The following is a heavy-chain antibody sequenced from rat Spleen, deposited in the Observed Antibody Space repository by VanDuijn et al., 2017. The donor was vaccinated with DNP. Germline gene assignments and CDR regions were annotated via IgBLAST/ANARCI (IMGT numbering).Heavy chain of an antibody. CDR2: ISYEGSVT. CDR1: GFTFNNYW. V-gene: IGHV5-22*01. CDR3: ARPAWERPFDY. Sequence: EVQLVESGGDLVQPGRSLKLSCVASGFTFNNYWMAWIRQVPGKGLVWGASISYEGSVTNYGDSVKGRFTLSRDNEKSTLYLQMNSLRSEDTATYYCARPAWERPFDYRGQGVMVTVSS. J-gene: IGHJ2*01. D-gene: IGHD5-1*01.